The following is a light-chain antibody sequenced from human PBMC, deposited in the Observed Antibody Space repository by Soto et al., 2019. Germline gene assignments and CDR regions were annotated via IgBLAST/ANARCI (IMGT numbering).Light chain of an antibody. CDR3: QQYHTDWT. CDR2: AAS. Sequence: DIQMTQSPPTLSASVGDTVTITFRASESIDNWLAWYQQKPGKAPKLLIFAASTLVRGVPSRFSGRGSGTEFTLTISSLQADDYATFYCQQYHTDWTFGQGTKVDIK. J-gene: IGKJ1*01. V-gene: IGKV1-5*01. CDR1: ESIDNW.